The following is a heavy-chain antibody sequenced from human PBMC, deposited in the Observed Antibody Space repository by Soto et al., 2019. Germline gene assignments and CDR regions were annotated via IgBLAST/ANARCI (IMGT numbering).Heavy chain of an antibody. J-gene: IGHJ5*02. Sequence: EVQVVESGGGLVQPGGSLRLSCAASGFTFSSNSMNWVRQAPGKGLEWISDISSSSSTIYADSVKGRLTISRDTAKNSLSLQMNRPTDEDTAVYYCARVIWSGHLTSDLWGQGTLVTVSS. V-gene: IGHV3-48*02. D-gene: IGHD3-3*01. CDR3: ARVIWSGHLTSDL. CDR1: GFTFSSNS. CDR2: ISSSSSTI.